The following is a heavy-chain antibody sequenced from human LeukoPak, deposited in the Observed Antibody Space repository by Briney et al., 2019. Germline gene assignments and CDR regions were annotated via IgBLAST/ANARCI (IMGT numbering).Heavy chain of an antibody. Sequence: SGGSLRLSCAASGFTFSNYWMHWVRQAPGKGLVWVSRINGDVSSTSYADSVKGRFTISRDNAKNTLYLQMDSLRAEDTAVYYCARDPYGSGRYWGQGTRVTVSS. J-gene: IGHJ4*02. CDR2: INGDVSST. D-gene: IGHD3-10*01. V-gene: IGHV3-74*01. CDR3: ARDPYGSGRY. CDR1: GFTFSNYW.